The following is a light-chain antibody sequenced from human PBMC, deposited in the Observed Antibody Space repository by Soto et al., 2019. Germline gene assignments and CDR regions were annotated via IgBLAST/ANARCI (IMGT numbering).Light chain of an antibody. CDR1: QTISSW. CDR2: AAS. V-gene: IGKV1-12*01. J-gene: IGKJ5*01. CDR3: QQANSFPLT. Sequence: DVPMTQSPSTLSGSVLDRVTITCGASQTISSWLAWYQQKPGKAPKLLIYAASSLQSGVPSRFSGSESGTDFTLTISSLQPEDFATYYCQQANSFPLTFGQGTRLEIK.